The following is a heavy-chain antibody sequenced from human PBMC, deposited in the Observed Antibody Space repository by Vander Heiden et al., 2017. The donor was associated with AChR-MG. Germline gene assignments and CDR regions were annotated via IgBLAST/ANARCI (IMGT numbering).Heavy chain of an antibody. D-gene: IGHD2-15*01. V-gene: IGHV4-34*01. CDR2: INHSGST. Sequence: QVQLQQWGAGLLKPSETLSLTCAVYGGSFSGYYWSWIRQPPGKGLEWIGEINHSGSTNYNPSIKSRVTRSVDTSKNQFSLKLSSVTAADTDVYYCARDKGPLLRCSRLYYYYGMDVWVQGTTVNVS. CDR3: ARDKGPLLRCSRLYYYYGMDV. CDR1: GGSFSGYY. J-gene: IGHJ6*02.